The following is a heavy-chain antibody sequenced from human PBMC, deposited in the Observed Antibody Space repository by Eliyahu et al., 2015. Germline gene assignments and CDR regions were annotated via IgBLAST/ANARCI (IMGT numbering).Heavy chain of an antibody. D-gene: IGHD4/OR15-4a*01. V-gene: IGHV3-7*04. CDR1: GFPFXTHX. Sequence: EVQLVESGGGLVQPGGSLRXSCAASGFPFXTHXINWVRQVPEKGLEWVAYINQDGSVEYYVDSVKGRFTISRDNAKNSVYLQMNSLRVEDAAVYYCARASLTFTGHGDVDFWGQGTLVTVS. CDR3: ARASLTFTGHGDVDF. J-gene: IGHJ4*02. CDR2: INQDGSVE.